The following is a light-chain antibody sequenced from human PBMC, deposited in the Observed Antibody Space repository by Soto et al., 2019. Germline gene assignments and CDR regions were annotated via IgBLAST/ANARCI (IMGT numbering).Light chain of an antibody. CDR1: QSISSY. V-gene: IGKV1-6*01. Sequence: IQMTHSPSSLSASVGDRVTITFRASQSISSYLNWYQQKPGKAPKLLIYAASSLQSGVPSRFSGSGSGTDFTLTISSLQPEDFATYYCLQDYNYPLTFGQGTKVDIK. J-gene: IGKJ1*01. CDR2: AAS. CDR3: LQDYNYPLT.